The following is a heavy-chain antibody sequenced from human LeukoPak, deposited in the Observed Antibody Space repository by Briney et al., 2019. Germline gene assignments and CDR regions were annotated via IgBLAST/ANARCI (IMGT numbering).Heavy chain of an antibody. CDR2: ISGSGGST. CDR1: GFTFSSYA. J-gene: IGHJ4*02. CDR3: AKDGGQLLWFGELLHHFDY. Sequence: GGSLRLSCAASGFTFSSYAMSGVRQAPGKGLEWVSPISGSGGSTYYADSVKGRFTVSRDNSKNTLYLQMNSLRAEDTAVYYCAKDGGQLLWFGELLHHFDYWGQGTLVTVSS. D-gene: IGHD3-10*01. V-gene: IGHV3-23*01.